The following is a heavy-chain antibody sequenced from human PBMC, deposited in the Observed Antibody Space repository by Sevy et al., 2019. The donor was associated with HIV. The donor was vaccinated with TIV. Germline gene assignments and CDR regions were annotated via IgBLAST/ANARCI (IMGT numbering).Heavy chain of an antibody. J-gene: IGHJ6*02. CDR3: TRSGGYSDYGMDV. CDR1: GFTFITYD. V-gene: IGHV3-13*01. D-gene: IGHD5-12*01. CDR2: VGPAGDT. Sequence: GGSLRLSCAAYGFTFITYDMHWVRHVTGKGLEWVSGVGPAGDTFYPGSVKGRFTISRENAKNALYLEMNNLRAGDTAVYYCTRSGGYSDYGMDVWGQGTTVTVSS.